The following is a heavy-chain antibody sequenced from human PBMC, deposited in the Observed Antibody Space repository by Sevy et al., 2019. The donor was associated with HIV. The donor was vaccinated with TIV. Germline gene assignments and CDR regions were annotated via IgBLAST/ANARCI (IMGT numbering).Heavy chain of an antibody. CDR1: GFTFNNYA. V-gene: IGHV3-23*01. CDR2: IGGSGFST. J-gene: IGHJ3*02. CDR3: AKDRFDGSGYYPEGAFDI. Sequence: AGSLRLSCAASGFTFNNYAMNWVRQAPGKELEWVSAIGGSGFSTYYADSVKGRFTFSRDNSKNTLYLQMNSLRAEDTGVYYCAKDRFDGSGYYPEGAFDIWGQGTMVTVSS. D-gene: IGHD3-22*01.